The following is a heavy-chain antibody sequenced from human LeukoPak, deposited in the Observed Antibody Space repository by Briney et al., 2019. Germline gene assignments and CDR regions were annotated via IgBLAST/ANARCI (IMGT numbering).Heavy chain of an antibody. CDR1: GGSISSSSYY. CDR2: IYYSGST. D-gene: IGHD6-6*01. V-gene: IGHV4-39*07. Sequence: PSETLSLTCTVSGGSISSSSYYWGWIRQPPGKGLEWIGSIYYSGSTYYNPSLKSRVTISVDTSKNQFSLKLSSVTAAVTAVYYCARDRQQLVEKNFDYWGQGTLVTVSS. J-gene: IGHJ4*02. CDR3: ARDRQQLVEKNFDY.